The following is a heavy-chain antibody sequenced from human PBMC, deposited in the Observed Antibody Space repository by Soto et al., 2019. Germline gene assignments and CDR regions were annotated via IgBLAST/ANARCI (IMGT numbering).Heavy chain of an antibody. Sequence: QVQQVQSGAEVRKPGSSVKVSCKASGGTFSRHAISWVRQAPGPGLEWMGGIIPIFGTANHAQKFQGRVTIITDESTSTVNMELSSLRSEDTAMYYCARGWGYDSNDYYYAYWGQGTLVIVSS. CDR1: GGTFSRHA. V-gene: IGHV1-69*01. CDR3: ARGWGYDSNDYYYAY. CDR2: IIPIFGTA. D-gene: IGHD3-22*01. J-gene: IGHJ4*02.